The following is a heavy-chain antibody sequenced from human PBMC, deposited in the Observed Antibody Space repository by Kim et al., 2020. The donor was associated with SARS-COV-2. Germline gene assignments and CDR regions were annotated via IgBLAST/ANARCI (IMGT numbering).Heavy chain of an antibody. J-gene: IGHJ4*02. Sequence: GGSLRLSCAASGFNFDDYTMHWVRQLPRKGLEWVSFITRDGGDTHYADSVKGRFSISRDNIRNSVYLQMNSLRTEDSALYYCTKDATLIPFDYWSQGTLVTFSS. D-gene: IGHD2-21*01. CDR3: TKDATLIPFDY. CDR2: ITRDGGDT. V-gene: IGHV3-43*01. CDR1: GFNFDDYT.